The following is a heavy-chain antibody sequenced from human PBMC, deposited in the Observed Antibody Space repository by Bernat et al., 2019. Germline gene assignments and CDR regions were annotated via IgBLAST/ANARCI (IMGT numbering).Heavy chain of an antibody. CDR3: AREGRGGDYGEGGAFDI. CDR1: GFPFGSIG. J-gene: IGHJ3*02. Sequence: QVQLVESGGGVVHPGRSLRLSCAASGFPFGSIGIHWARQAPGKGLEWVAVIWYDGSNKYYADSVKGRFTISRDNSKNTLYLQMNSLRAEDTAVYYCAREGRGGDYGEGGAFDIWGQGTMVTVSS. V-gene: IGHV3-33*01. CDR2: IWYDGSNK. D-gene: IGHD4-17*01.